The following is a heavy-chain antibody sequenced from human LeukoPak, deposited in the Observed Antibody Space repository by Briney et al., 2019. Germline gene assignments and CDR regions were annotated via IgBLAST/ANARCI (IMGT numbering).Heavy chain of an antibody. Sequence: GGSLRLSCAASGFTFSSYGMSWVRQAPGKGLEWVSAISGSGGGTYYADSVKGRFTISRDNSKNTLYLQMNSLRAEDTAVYYCAKDPSDYYGSGSYRSRFDPWGQGTLVTVSS. V-gene: IGHV3-23*01. D-gene: IGHD3-10*01. J-gene: IGHJ5*02. CDR1: GFTFSSYG. CDR2: ISGSGGGT. CDR3: AKDPSDYYGSGSYRSRFDP.